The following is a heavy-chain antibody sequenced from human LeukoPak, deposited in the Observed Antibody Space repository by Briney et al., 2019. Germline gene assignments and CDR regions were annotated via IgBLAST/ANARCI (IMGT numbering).Heavy chain of an antibody. D-gene: IGHD2-2*02. CDR3: ARGNFFCSSTSCYMGYLYYFDY. J-gene: IGHJ4*02. V-gene: IGHV4-34*01. Sequence: GSLRLSCAASGFTFSSYAMSWVRQPPGKGLEWIGEINHSGSTNYNPSLKSRVTISVDTSKNQFSLKLSSVTAADTAVYYCARGNFFCSSTSCYMGYLYYFDYWGQGTLVTVSS. CDR2: INHSGST. CDR1: GFTFSSYA.